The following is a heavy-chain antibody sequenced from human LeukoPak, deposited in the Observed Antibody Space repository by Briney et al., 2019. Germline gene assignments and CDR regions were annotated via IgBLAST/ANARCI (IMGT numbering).Heavy chain of an antibody. V-gene: IGHV3-7*01. CDR2: IKQDGTEK. Sequence: SGGSLRLSCTASGFTFTTYWMSWVRHPPGKGLEWVANIKQDGTEKYYVDSVKGRFTISRDNAKNSLYLQMNSLRAEDTAVYYCARDIPTILRYFDWTVNWFDPWGQGTLVTVSS. CDR3: ARDIPTILRYFDWTVNWFDP. J-gene: IGHJ5*02. CDR1: GFTFTTYW. D-gene: IGHD3-9*01.